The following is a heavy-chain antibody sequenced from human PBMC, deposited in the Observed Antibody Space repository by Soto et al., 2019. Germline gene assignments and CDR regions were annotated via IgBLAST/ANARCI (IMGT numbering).Heavy chain of an antibody. CDR1: GYTFTTFA. CDR3: ARDRVSLAMFGVPVGVFKN. V-gene: IGHV1-3*01. Sequence: GASVKVSFKASGYTFTTFAMHWLRQAPGQRPEWLGWINAGSGYTKYSQNFQDRVTISSDTSASTAYMELSSLRSGDTAIYYCARDRVSLAMFGVPVGVFKNWGQGTLVNV. CDR2: INAGSGYT. D-gene: IGHD3-3*01. J-gene: IGHJ4*02.